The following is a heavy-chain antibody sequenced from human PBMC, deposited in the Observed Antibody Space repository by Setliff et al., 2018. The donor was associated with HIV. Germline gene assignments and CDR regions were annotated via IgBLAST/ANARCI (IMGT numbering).Heavy chain of an antibody. Sequence: SETLSLTCTVSGYSMTSDYQWGWIRQPPGKGLEWIGYIYYSGSANYNPSLKSRVTISVDTSKNQFSLKLSSVTAADTALYFCAREAYFFASGTYYFDSWGQGTLVTVSS. CDR3: AREAYFFASGTYYFDS. CDR2: IYYSGSA. D-gene: IGHD3-10*01. J-gene: IGHJ4*02. CDR1: GYSMTSDYQ. V-gene: IGHV4-38-2*02.